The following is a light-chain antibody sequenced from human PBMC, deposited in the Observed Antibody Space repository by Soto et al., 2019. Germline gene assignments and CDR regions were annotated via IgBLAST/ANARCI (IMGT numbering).Light chain of an antibody. CDR2: DVT. V-gene: IGLV2-14*03. CDR1: STDVGDFNY. Sequence: QSALTQPASVSGSPGRSVTISCTGTSTDVGDFNYVSWYQHLPGRAPKLIIYDVTNRPSGISYRFSASKSGRTASLTISGLQAEDEADYYCSTSSSSTTHVVFGGGTKVTVL. J-gene: IGLJ2*01. CDR3: STSSSSTTHVV.